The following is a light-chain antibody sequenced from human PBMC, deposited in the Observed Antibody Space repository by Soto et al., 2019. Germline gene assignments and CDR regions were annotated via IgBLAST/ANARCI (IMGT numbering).Light chain of an antibody. CDR2: GAS. V-gene: IGKV3-20*01. CDR1: QSVSSK. Sequence: EIVLTQSPSNLSVSPGNRATLSCRASQSVSSKLAWYQQKPGQAPKLLIYGASNRATGIPDRFSGSGSGTDFTLTISSLEPEDFAVYYCQQYGSSSWAFGQGTKVDIK. J-gene: IGKJ1*01. CDR3: QQYGSSSWA.